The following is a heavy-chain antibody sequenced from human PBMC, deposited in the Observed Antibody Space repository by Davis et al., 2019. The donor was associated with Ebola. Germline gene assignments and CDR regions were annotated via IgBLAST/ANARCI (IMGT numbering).Heavy chain of an antibody. V-gene: IGHV1-3*01. Sequence: AASVKVSCKASGYTFTSYAMHWVRQAPGQRLEWMGWINAGNGNTKYSQKFQGRVTITRDTSASTAYMELRSLRSDDTAVYYCAKIVGATTARGLYNWFDPWGQGTLVTVSS. CDR1: GYTFTSYA. J-gene: IGHJ5*02. CDR2: INAGNGNT. CDR3: AKIVGATTARGLYNWFDP. D-gene: IGHD1-26*01.